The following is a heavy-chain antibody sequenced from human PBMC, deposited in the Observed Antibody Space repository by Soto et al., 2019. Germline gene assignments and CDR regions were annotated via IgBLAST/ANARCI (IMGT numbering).Heavy chain of an antibody. V-gene: IGHV3-53*04. CDR2: IYSGGST. Sequence: GESLKISCAASGFTVSSNYMSWVRQAPGKGLEWVSVIYSGGSTYYADSVKGRFTISRHNSKNTLYLQMNSLRAEDTAVYYCARSGYSGYDDAFDIWGQGTMVTVSS. CDR1: GFTVSSNY. D-gene: IGHD5-12*01. J-gene: IGHJ3*02. CDR3: ARSGYSGYDDAFDI.